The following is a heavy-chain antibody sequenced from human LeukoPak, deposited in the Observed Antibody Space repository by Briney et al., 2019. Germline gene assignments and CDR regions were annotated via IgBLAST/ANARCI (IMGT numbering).Heavy chain of an antibody. V-gene: IGHV1-18*01. D-gene: IGHD6-13*01. CDR3: ARSPREMGFSCSWFFDS. CDR1: GYTFTSYG. J-gene: IGHJ4*02. Sequence: ASVKVSCKASGYTFTSYGISWVRQGPGQGLEWMGWISTYNGNTKYAQKLQGRVTMTTDTSTNTAYMELRSLRSDDTAVYYCARSPREMGFSCSWFFDSWGQGTLVTVSS. CDR2: ISTYNGNT.